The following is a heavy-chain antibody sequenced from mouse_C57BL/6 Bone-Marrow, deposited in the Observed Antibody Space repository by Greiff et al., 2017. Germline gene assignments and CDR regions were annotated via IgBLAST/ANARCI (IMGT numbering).Heavy chain of an antibody. D-gene: IGHD2-3*01. V-gene: IGHV2-5*01. Sequence: VQLQQSGPGLVQPSQSLSITCTVSGFSLTSYGVHWVRQSPGKGLEWLGVIWRGGSTDYNAAFMSRLSITKDTSKSQVFFKMNSLQADDTAIYYCAKNEWLLRGESYYYAMDYWGQGTSVTVSS. J-gene: IGHJ4*01. CDR3: AKNEWLLRGESYYYAMDY. CDR2: IWRGGST. CDR1: GFSLTSYG.